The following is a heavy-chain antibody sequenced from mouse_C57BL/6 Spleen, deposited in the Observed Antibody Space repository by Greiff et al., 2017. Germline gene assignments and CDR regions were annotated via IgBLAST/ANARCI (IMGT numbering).Heavy chain of an antibody. J-gene: IGHJ3*01. D-gene: IGHD1-1*01. Sequence: QVQLQQPGAELVKPGASVKMSCTASGYTFTSYWITWVKQSPGQGLEWIGDIYPGSGSTNYTERCKSKATLTVDTSSSTAYLQLSSLTSEDSAVYYCARGDYYGSSPLFAYWGQGTLVTVSA. CDR3: ARGDYYGSSPLFAY. CDR1: GYTFTSYW. V-gene: IGHV1-55*01. CDR2: IYPGSGST.